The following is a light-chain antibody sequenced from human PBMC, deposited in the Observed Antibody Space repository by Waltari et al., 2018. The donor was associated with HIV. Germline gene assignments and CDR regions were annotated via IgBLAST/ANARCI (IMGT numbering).Light chain of an antibody. J-gene: IGLJ2*01. CDR1: KLGQKY. Sequence: SYELTQPPSVSVSPGQTANITCSGDKLGQKYAHWYQQKSGQSPVLLIYEDSKRRSGIAERFYGSISGDTATLTISGTQAEDEADYHCQAWDKSTGIFAGGTKLTVL. CDR3: QAWDKSTGI. V-gene: IGLV3-1*01. CDR2: EDS.